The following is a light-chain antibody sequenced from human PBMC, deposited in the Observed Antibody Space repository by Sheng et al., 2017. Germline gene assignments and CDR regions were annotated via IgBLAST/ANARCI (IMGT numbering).Light chain of an antibody. J-gene: IGKJ3*01. Sequence: AIQLTQSPSSLSASVGDRVTITCRASQGISSALAWYQQKPGKPPKLLIYDASSLQSGVPSRFSGSGSGTDFTLTISSLQPEDFATYYCQQYNSAFTFGPGTKVDLK. CDR1: QGISSA. CDR3: QQYNSAFT. CDR2: DAS. V-gene: IGKV1-13*02.